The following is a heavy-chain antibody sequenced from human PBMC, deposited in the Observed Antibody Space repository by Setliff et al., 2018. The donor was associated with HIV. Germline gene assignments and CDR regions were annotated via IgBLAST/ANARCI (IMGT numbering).Heavy chain of an antibody. D-gene: IGHD2-2*01. CDR2: ISAYNGNT. CDR3: ARDGGVYCISSSCYSPVDAFDI. CDR1: GYTFSTYG. Sequence: ASVKVSCKASGYTFSTYGINWVRQAPGQGLEWMGWISAYNGNTNYAQKLQGRVTVTTDTSTSTAYMELRSLRSDDTAVYYCARDGGVYCISSSCYSPVDAFDIWGQGTMVTVSS. J-gene: IGHJ3*02. V-gene: IGHV1-18*01.